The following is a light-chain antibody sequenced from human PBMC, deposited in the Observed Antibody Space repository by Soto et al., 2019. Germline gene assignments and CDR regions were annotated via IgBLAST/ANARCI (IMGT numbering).Light chain of an antibody. CDR3: LQDYDCPCT. J-gene: IGKJ1*01. V-gene: IGKV1-6*01. Sequence: IQMTQSPASLSASVGDRVTITCRASRYIRTALSWYQHRPGQAPKVLTCVASSLQSGVPSRFSGSGYGTDFTLTISSLQAEDFVTYYCLQDYDCPCTFGQGAKVDIK. CDR1: RYIRTA. CDR2: VAS.